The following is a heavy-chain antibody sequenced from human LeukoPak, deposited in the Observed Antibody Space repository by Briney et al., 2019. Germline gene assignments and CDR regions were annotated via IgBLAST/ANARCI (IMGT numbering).Heavy chain of an antibody. CDR3: AGGGVWPWKATTLDWFDP. CDR1: VYTLTRYY. CDR2: NNPNSGGT. J-gene: IGHJ5*02. D-gene: IGHD1-1*01. Sequence: GGSVKVSCKASVYTLTRYYMHCVRQAPGEGLEWMGWNNPNSGGTNYAQKFQGRVTMTRDTSISTAYIELSRLRSDDTAVYYCAGGGVWPWKATTLDWFDPWGQGTLVTVSS. V-gene: IGHV1-2*02.